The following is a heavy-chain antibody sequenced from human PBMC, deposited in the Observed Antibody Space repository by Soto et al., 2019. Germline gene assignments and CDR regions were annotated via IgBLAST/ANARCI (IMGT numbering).Heavy chain of an antibody. CDR3: ARDYRKYYYYMDV. V-gene: IGHV1-69*04. D-gene: IGHD3-16*02. J-gene: IGHJ6*03. Sequence: SVKVSCKASGGTFSSYTISWVRQAPGQGLEWMGRIIPILGIANYAQKFQGRVTITADKSTSTAYMELSSLRSEDTAVYYCARDYRKYYYYMDVWGKGTTVTVSS. CDR2: IIPILGIA. CDR1: GGTFSSYT.